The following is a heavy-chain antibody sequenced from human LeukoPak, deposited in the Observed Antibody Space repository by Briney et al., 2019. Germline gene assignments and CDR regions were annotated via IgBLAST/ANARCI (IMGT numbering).Heavy chain of an antibody. V-gene: IGHV1-3*03. CDR1: GYTFTSYA. Sequence: ASVKVSCKASGYTFTSYAMHWVRQAPGQRLEWMGWINAGNGNTKYSQEFQGRVTITRDTSASTAYMELSSLRSEDMAVYYCARGKVDGVGHDAFDIWGQGTMVTVSS. CDR2: INAGNGNT. D-gene: IGHD1-26*01. J-gene: IGHJ3*02. CDR3: ARGKVDGVGHDAFDI.